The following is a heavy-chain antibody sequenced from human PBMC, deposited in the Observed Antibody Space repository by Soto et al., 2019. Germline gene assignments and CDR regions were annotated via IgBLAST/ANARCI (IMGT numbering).Heavy chain of an antibody. Sequence: RSRASVKVSCKASGYTFTSYGISWVRQAPGQGLEWMGWISAYNGNTNYAQKLQGRVTMTTDTSTSTAYMELRSLRSDDTAVYYCARQEDYGDYFNDYWGQGTLVTVSS. J-gene: IGHJ4*02. D-gene: IGHD4-17*01. CDR1: GYTFTSYG. V-gene: IGHV1-18*01. CDR3: ARQEDYGDYFNDY. CDR2: ISAYNGNT.